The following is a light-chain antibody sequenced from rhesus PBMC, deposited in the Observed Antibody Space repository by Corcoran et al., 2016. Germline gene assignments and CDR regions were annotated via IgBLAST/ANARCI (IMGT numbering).Light chain of an antibody. Sequence: DIVMTQSPDSLAVSLGERVIINCKSSQSLLYTSNNKNYLAWYQQKPGQAPKLLIYWASTRESGVPNRFRGRGAWTTFTHTRSGLQAEDVAVYYCQQYYSPPYTFGQGAKVEI. CDR3: QQYYSPPYT. CDR1: QSLLYTSNNKNY. V-gene: IGKV4-1*01. J-gene: IGKJ2*01. CDR2: WAS.